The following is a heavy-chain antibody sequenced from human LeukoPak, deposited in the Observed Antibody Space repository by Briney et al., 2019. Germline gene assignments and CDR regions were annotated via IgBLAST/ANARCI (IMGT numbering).Heavy chain of an antibody. D-gene: IGHD1-7*01. Sequence: PSETLSLTCTVSGYFINSGYYWGWIRQPPGKGLQWIAIIYHSGATYYNPSLKSRVTISVDTSKNQFSLRLTSVTAADTAVYYCARSPTYNWNYLSWYFDLWGRGTLVTVSS. CDR3: ARSPTYNWNYLSWYFDL. CDR2: IYHSGAT. V-gene: IGHV4-38-2*02. J-gene: IGHJ2*01. CDR1: GYFINSGYY.